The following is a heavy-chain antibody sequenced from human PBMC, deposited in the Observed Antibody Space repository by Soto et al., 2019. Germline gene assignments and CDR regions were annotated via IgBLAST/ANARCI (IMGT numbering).Heavy chain of an antibody. D-gene: IGHD3-10*01. CDR3: ARVKSGSYDWFDP. CDR2: INTDGSRT. J-gene: IGHJ5*02. CDR1: GFTFSNYW. V-gene: IGHV3-74*01. Sequence: GGSLRLSCAASGFTFSNYWMHWVRQAPGQGLMWVSRINTDGSRTTYADSVKGRFAISRDNGKNTVYLQINSLRAEDTAVYYYARVKSGSYDWFDPWGQGTLVTVFS.